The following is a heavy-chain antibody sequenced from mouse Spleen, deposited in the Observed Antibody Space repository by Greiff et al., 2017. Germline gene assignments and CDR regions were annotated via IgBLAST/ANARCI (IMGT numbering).Heavy chain of an antibody. CDR2: ISSGSSTI. Sequence: EVKLVESGGGLVQPGGSRKLSCAASGFTFSSCGMHWVRQAPEKGLEWVAYISSGSSTIYYADTVKGRFTISRDNPKNTLFLQMTSLRSEDTAMYYCARSDGYYPYYYAMDYWGQGTSVTVSS. V-gene: IGHV5-17*02. CDR3: ARSDGYYPYYYAMDY. J-gene: IGHJ4*01. CDR1: GFTFSSCG. D-gene: IGHD2-3*01.